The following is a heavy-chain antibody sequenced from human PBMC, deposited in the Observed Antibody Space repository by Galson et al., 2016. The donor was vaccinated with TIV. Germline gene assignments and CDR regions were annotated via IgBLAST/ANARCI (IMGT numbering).Heavy chain of an antibody. CDR2: IYPGDSDT. V-gene: IGHV5-51*01. D-gene: IGHD2/OR15-2a*01. Sequence: QSGAEVKKPGESLKISCKASGYSFDTYWIGWMRQMPGKGLGWMGIIYPGDSDTTYSPSFQGQVTISADKSINTAYLQWNSLKASDAAIYFCARRLLAFDVWGQGTAVIVS. CDR3: ARRLLAFDV. J-gene: IGHJ6*02. CDR1: GYSFDTYW.